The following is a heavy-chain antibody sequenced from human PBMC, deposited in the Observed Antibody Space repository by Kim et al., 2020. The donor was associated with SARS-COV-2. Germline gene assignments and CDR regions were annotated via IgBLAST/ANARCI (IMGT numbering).Heavy chain of an antibody. CDR3: ASVRGSKRYYFDY. D-gene: IGHD3-10*01. J-gene: IGHJ4*02. V-gene: IGHV1-69*01. Sequence: YAQKFQGRVTIPADESTSTAYMELSSLRSEDTAVYYCASVRGSKRYYFDYWGQGTLVTVSS.